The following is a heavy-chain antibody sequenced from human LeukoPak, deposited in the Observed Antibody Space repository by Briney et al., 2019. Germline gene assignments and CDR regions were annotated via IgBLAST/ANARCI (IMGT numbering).Heavy chain of an antibody. CDR3: ARLVPAASGHWFDP. CDR1: GGSFSGYY. J-gene: IGHJ5*02. D-gene: IGHD2-2*01. V-gene: IGHV4-34*01. CDR2: INHSGST. Sequence: SETLSLTCAVYGGSFSGYYWSWIRQPPGKGLEWIGQINHSGSTKYNPSLKSRVTISVDTSKKQFSLKLTSATAADTAVFYCARLVPAASGHWFDPWGQGTLVTVSS.